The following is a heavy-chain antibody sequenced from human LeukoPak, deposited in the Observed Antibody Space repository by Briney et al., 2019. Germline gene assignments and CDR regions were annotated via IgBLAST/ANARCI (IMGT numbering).Heavy chain of an antibody. V-gene: IGHV3-48*01. J-gene: IGHJ3*02. CDR1: GFSFSTYS. CDR3: ARLGSYHNDGAFDI. D-gene: IGHD3-22*01. Sequence: PGGSLRLSCEASGFSFSTYSMNWVRQAPGKGLEWISYISQSSSIIFYADSVRGRFTISRDNAKTSLYLQMNSLRAEDTAVYYCARLGSYHNDGAFDIWGRGTMVTVSS. CDR2: ISQSSSII.